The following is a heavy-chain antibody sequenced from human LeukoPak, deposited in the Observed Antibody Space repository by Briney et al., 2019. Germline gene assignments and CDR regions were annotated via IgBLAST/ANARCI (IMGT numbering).Heavy chain of an antibody. CDR3: AREKYRSGFDY. Sequence: ASVKVSCKASGYTFTNYGISWVRQAPGQGLEWMGWISGYNGDSYYVQKFQGRVTMTTDTSTTTAYMELTSLRSDDTAVYYCAREKYRSGFDYWGQGTPVTVSP. CDR1: GYTFTNYG. D-gene: IGHD5-12*01. CDR2: ISGYNGDS. J-gene: IGHJ4*02. V-gene: IGHV1-18*01.